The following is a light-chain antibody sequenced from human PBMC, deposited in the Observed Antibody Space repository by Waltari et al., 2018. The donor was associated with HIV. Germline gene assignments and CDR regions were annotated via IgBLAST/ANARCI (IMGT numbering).Light chain of an antibody. V-gene: IGLV3-21*02. J-gene: IGLJ2*01. CDR1: NVGGKD. Sequence: SSVLTQPPSVSVAPGQTVSMTCAGNNVGGKDVYWYHQKPGQAPVLVVYDDSDRPSGIPERFSGSKSGNTATLSISRVEVGDGADYYCQVWDIISAYVIFGGGTKLTVL. CDR2: DDS. CDR3: QVWDIISAYVI.